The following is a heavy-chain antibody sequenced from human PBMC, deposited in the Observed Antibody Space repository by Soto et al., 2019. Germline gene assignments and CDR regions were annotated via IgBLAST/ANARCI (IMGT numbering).Heavy chain of an antibody. CDR2: ISSDGKNK. V-gene: IGHV3-30*03. Sequence: PGGSLRLSCAASGFTFSNCGMHWVRQAPGKGLEWVAVISSDGKNKYHADSVQARFTISRDNSKNTLYLQVDSLRPEDAAVYYCARDPKTSGGQHWAFNYFDSWGQGTLVTVSS. CDR1: GFTFSNCG. CDR3: ARDPKTSGGQHWAFNYFDS. D-gene: IGHD7-27*01. J-gene: IGHJ4*02.